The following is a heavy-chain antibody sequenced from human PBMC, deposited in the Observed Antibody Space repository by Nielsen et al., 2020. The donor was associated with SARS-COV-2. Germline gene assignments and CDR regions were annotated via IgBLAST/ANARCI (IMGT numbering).Heavy chain of an antibody. J-gene: IGHJ3*02. V-gene: IGHV3-23*03. CDR3: AKDQSALAAFDI. Sequence: GESLKISCEASGFTFSTYWMHWVRQAPGKGLEWVSVIYSGGISTYYADSVKGRFTISRDNSKNTLYLQMSSLRAEDTAVYYCAKDQSALAAFDIWGQGTMVTVSS. CDR1: GFTFSTYW. CDR2: IYSGGIST.